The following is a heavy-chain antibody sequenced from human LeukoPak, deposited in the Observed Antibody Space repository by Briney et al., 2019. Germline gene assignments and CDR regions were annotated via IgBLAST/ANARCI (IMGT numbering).Heavy chain of an antibody. Sequence: GGSLRLSCATSGFTFSSYSMHWVRQAPGKGLEWVAVIWYEANNNYYADSVKGRFTISRDNSKNTLNLQMNSLRAEDTAVYYCAKEPSTVAGGWHFDLWGRGTLVTVSS. CDR1: GFTFSSYS. CDR3: AKEPSTVAGGWHFDL. CDR2: IWYEANNN. J-gene: IGHJ2*01. V-gene: IGHV3-30*02. D-gene: IGHD4-23*01.